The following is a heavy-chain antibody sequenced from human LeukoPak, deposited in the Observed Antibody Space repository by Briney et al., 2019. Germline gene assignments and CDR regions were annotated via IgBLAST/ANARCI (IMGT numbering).Heavy chain of an antibody. Sequence: PGGSLRLSCAASGFTFSDYYMSWIRQAPGKGVEWVSYISSSGSTIYYADSVKGRFTISRDNAKNSLYLQMNSLRAEDTAVYYCARDRVASSGWSGGSIDYWGQGTLVTVSS. CDR2: ISSSGSTI. J-gene: IGHJ4*02. CDR1: GFTFSDYY. V-gene: IGHV3-11*01. D-gene: IGHD6-19*01. CDR3: ARDRVASSGWSGGSIDY.